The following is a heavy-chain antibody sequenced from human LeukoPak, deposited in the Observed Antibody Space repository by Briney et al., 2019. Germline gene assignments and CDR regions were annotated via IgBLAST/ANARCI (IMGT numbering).Heavy chain of an antibody. CDR1: GYTFTSYG. CDR2: ISAYNGNT. CDR3: AREFRTYYDFWSGYYIFDY. D-gene: IGHD3-3*01. Sequence: GASVKVSCKASGYTFTSYGISWVRQAPGQGLEWMGWISAYNGNTNYAQKLQGRVTMTTDTSTSTAYMELRSLRSDDTAVYYCAREFRTYYDFWSGYYIFDYWGQGTLVTVSS. J-gene: IGHJ4*02. V-gene: IGHV1-18*01.